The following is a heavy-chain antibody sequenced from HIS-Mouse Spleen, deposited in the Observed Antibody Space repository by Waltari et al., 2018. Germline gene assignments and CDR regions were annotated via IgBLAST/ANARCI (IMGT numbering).Heavy chain of an antibody. CDR2: IYSGGST. Sequence: EVQLVESGGGLIKPGGSLRLSCADSGFTVSSNYMSWVRQAPGKGLEWVSVIYSGGSTYYADSVKGRFTISRDNAKNTLYLQMNSLRAEDTAVYYCARGGPYYDSSGYYYYYYGMDVWGQGTTVTV. J-gene: IGHJ6*02. CDR3: ARGGPYYDSSGYYYYYYGMDV. D-gene: IGHD3-22*01. CDR1: GFTVSSNY. V-gene: IGHV3-53*01.